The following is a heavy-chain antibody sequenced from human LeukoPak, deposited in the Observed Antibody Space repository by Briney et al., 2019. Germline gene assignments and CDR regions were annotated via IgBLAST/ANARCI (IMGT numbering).Heavy chain of an antibody. CDR2: ISHDGRNE. J-gene: IGHJ4*02. Sequence: GGSLRLSCEASGFTFSSYGMHWVRRAPGKGLEWMTAISHDGRNENYVESVKGRFTISRDNSKSTLYLQMNSLRVEDTAVYYCAKEGYYGSGSFPDSWGQGTLVTVSS. CDR3: AKEGYYGSGSFPDS. D-gene: IGHD3-10*01. V-gene: IGHV3-30*18. CDR1: GFTFSSYG.